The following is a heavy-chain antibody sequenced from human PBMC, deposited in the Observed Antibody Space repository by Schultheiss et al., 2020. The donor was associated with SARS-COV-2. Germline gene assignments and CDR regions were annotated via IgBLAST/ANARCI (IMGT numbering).Heavy chain of an antibody. CDR3: ARPTGFFTVTSPPNAFDI. J-gene: IGHJ3*02. D-gene: IGHD4-17*01. CDR1: GFSFPTYW. CDR2: IYPGDSDT. Sequence: GESLKISCKGSGFSFPTYWIGWVRQMPGKGLEWMGIIYPGDSDTRYSPSFQGQVTISADKSISTAYLQWSSLKASDTAMYYCARPTGFFTVTSPPNAFDIWGQGTMVTVSS. V-gene: IGHV5-51*01.